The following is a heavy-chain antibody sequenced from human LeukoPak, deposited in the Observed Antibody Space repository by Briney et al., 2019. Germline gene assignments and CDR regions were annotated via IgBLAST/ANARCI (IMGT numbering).Heavy chain of an antibody. D-gene: IGHD2-2*01. V-gene: IGHV3-23*01. Sequence: GSLRLAFAASGFPFSSYAMSWVRPASGKGAEWVFAISGGGGSTYYADSVKGRFTISRDNSKNTLYLQMNSLRAEDTAVYYCAKGGSVVVPAAIRDYWGQGTLVTVSS. CDR2: ISGGGGST. J-gene: IGHJ4*02. CDR1: GFPFSSYA. CDR3: AKGGSVVVPAAIRDY.